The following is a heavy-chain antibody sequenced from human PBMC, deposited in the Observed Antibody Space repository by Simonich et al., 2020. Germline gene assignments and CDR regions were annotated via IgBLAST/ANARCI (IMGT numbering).Heavy chain of an antibody. CDR1: GFTVSSNY. CDR2: IYSDGST. D-gene: IGHD1-1*01. V-gene: IGHV3-53*01. J-gene: IGHJ4*02. Sequence: EVQLVESGGGLIQPGGSLRLSCAASGFTVSSNYMSWVRQAPGKGLEWVSVIYSDGSTYYADSVKGRFTISRDNSKNTLYLQINSLRAEDTAVYYCARWTATGYYFDYWGQGTLVTVSS. CDR3: ARWTATGYYFDY.